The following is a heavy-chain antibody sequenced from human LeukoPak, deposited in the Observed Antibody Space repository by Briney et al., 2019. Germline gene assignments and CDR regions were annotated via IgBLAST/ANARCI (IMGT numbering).Heavy chain of an antibody. D-gene: IGHD3-3*01. CDR2: IYYSGST. CDR1: GGTISSYY. J-gene: IGHJ4*02. CDR3: ARGLISYGFWSGYFDY. Sequence: SETLSLTCTVSGGTISSYYWSWIRQPPGKGLEWIGYIYYSGSTNYNPSLKSRVTISVDTSKNQFSLKLSSVTAADTAVYYCARGLISYGFWSGYFDYWGQGTLVTVSS. V-gene: IGHV4-59*01.